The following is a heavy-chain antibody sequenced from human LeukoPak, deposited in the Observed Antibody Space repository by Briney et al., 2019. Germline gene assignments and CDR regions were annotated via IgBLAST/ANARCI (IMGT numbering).Heavy chain of an antibody. J-gene: IGHJ3*02. V-gene: IGHV4-4*07. CDR3: ARGAYLVVVPAAIPTRSDAFDI. Sequence: PSETLSLTCTVSGGSISSYYWSWIRQPAGKGLEWIGRIYTSGSTNYNPSLKSRVTMSVDTSKNQFSLKLSSVTAADTAVYYCARGAYLVVVPAAIPTRSDAFDIWGQGTMVTVSS. CDR1: GGSISSYY. CDR2: IYTSGST. D-gene: IGHD2-2*02.